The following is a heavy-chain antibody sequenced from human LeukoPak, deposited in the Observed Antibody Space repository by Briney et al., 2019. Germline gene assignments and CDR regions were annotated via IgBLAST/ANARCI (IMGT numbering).Heavy chain of an antibody. D-gene: IGHD4-17*01. CDR1: GGSFSGYY. V-gene: IGHV4-34*01. CDR3: ARGLDYGDYGWNWFDP. CDR2: INHSGST. J-gene: IGHJ5*02. Sequence: PSETLSLTCAVYGGSFSGYYWSWIRQPPGKGLEWIGEINHSGSTNYNPSLKSRVTISVDTSKNQFSLKLSSVTAADTAVYYCARGLDYGDYGWNWFDPWGQGTLATVSS.